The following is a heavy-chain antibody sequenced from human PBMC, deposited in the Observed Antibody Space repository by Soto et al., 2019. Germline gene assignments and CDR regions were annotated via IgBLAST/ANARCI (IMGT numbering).Heavy chain of an antibody. J-gene: IGHJ6*02. CDR1: GFTFSSYA. D-gene: IGHD3-3*01. CDR3: AYDFWSGYEYYYYGMDV. V-gene: IGHV3-30-3*01. CDR2: ISYDGSNK. Sequence: QVQLVESGGGVVQPGRSLRLSCAASGFTFSSYAMHWVRQARGKGLEWVAVISYDGSNKYYADSVKGRFTISRDNSKNTLYLQMNSLRAEDTAVYYCAYDFWSGYEYYYYGMDVWGQGTTVTVSS.